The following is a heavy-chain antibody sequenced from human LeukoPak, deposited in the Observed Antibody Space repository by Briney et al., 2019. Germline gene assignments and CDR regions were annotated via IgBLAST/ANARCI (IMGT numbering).Heavy chain of an antibody. CDR2: MGDSGTTI. D-gene: IGHD2/OR15-2a*01. J-gene: IGHJ4*02. CDR1: GFSFTDYY. CDR3: ATQYCTTTSCYVEV. V-gene: IGHV3-11*01. Sequence: GGSLRLSCVASGFSFTDYYMAWMRQAPGRGLEGVSYMGDSGTTIYYADSVKGRFTISMDTARRSLYLQMNSLRADDTAVYYCATQYCTTTSCYVEVWGQGTLVTVSS.